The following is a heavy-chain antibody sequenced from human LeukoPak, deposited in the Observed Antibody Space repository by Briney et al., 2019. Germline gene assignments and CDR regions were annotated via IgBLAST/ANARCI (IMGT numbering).Heavy chain of an antibody. CDR3: ARDQVIWRGYLDAFDI. D-gene: IGHD3-3*01. V-gene: IGHV4-61*10. J-gene: IGHJ3*02. CDR1: GASVTSGTFY. Sequence: PSETLSLTCTVSGASVTSGTFYWSWIRQPTGEGLEWIGRIYGSGSTNYNPSFKSRVTISLDGSKGQFSLMLTSVTAPDTAIYYCARDQVIWRGYLDAFDIWGQGTMVTVSS. CDR2: IYGSGST.